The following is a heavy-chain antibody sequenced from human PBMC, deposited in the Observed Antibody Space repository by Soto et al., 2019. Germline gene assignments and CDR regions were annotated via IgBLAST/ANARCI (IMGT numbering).Heavy chain of an antibody. Sequence: QAQVVQSGAEVRKPGSSVKLSCKASEGTFKSYAIAWVRQAPGQGLEWMGGIIPYYNTLNYAQKFQDRVTIPADDYTTTVYRELSSLRSDDTAVYFCASGASRWYPYFFDSWAQGTLVTVSS. D-gene: IGHD6-13*01. CDR2: IIPYYNTL. V-gene: IGHV1-69*01. J-gene: IGHJ4*02. CDR1: EGTFKSYA. CDR3: ASGASRWYPYFFDS.